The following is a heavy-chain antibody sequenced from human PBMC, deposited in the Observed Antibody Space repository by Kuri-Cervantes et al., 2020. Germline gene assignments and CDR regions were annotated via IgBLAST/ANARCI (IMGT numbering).Heavy chain of an antibody. CDR3: AKAALNNDLGEVFDY. CDR1: GFTFSSYA. Sequence: GESLKISCAASGFTFSSYAMHWVRQAPGKGLEWVAVISYDGSNKYYADSVKGRFTISRDNSKNTLYLQMNSLRPEDTAVYYCAKAALNNDLGEVFDYWGQGTLVTVSS. D-gene: IGHD4-17*01. V-gene: IGHV3-30*07. CDR2: ISYDGSNK. J-gene: IGHJ4*02.